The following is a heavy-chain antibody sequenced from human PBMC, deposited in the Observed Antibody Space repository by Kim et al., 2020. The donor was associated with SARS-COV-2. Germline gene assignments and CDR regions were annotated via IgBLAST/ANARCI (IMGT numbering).Heavy chain of an antibody. CDR2: IWYDGSNK. Sequence: GGSLRLSCAASGFTFSSYGMHWVRQAPGKGLEWVAVIWYDGSNKYYADSVKGRFTISRDNSKNTLYLQMNSLRAEDTAVYYCAKDFGVVRPRWYFDLWGRGTLVTVSS. J-gene: IGHJ2*01. V-gene: IGHV3-33*06. CDR3: AKDFGVVRPRWYFDL. CDR1: GFTFSSYG. D-gene: IGHD3-10*01.